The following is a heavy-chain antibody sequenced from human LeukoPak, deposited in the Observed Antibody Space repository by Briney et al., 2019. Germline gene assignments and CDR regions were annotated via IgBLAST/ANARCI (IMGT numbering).Heavy chain of an antibody. CDR2: IHYTGKN. V-gene: IGHV4-59*01. CDR3: ARSRAFNSGAFDP. D-gene: IGHD1-26*01. Sequence: SETLSLTCTVSGDSITAYYWNWVRQPPGKGLEWIGYIHYTGKNFYNPSLKSRVTISVDTSKNQFSLRLNSVTAADTAVYYCARSRAFNSGAFDPWGQGSLVTVSS. CDR1: GDSITAYY. J-gene: IGHJ5*02.